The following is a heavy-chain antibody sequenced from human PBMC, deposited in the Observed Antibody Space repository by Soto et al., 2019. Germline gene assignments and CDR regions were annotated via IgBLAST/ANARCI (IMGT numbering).Heavy chain of an antibody. Sequence: GGPLRLACAASGFTFSSYGMHWVRQAPGKGLEWVAVIWYDGSNKYYADSVKGRSTISRDNSKNTLYLQMNSLRAEDTAVYYCARDLWSSSSGNWFDPWGQGTLVTVSS. CDR1: GFTFSSYG. CDR2: IWYDGSNK. J-gene: IGHJ5*02. CDR3: ARDLWSSSSGNWFDP. D-gene: IGHD6-6*01. V-gene: IGHV3-33*01.